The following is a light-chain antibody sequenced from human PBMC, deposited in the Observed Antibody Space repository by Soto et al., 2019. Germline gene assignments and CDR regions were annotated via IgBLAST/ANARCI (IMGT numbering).Light chain of an antibody. V-gene: IGLV1-51*01. CDR3: GTWDSGLSVV. Sequence: QSVLTQPPSVSAAPGQKVTISCSGSSCNIGNNYVSWDQQLPGTAPKLLIYDNNKRPSGIPDRFSGSKSGTSATLGITGLQTGDEADYYCGTWDSGLSVVFGGGTKVTVL. CDR1: SCNIGNNY. J-gene: IGLJ2*01. CDR2: DNN.